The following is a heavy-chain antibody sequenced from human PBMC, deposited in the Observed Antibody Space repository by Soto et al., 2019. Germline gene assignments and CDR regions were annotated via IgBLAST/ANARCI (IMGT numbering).Heavy chain of an antibody. D-gene: IGHD5-18*01. CDR1: GFTFSSYA. Sequence: EVQLLESGGGLVQPGGSLRLSCAASGFTFSSYAMSWVRQAPGKGLEWVSAISGSGGSTYYADSVKGRFTISRDNSKNTLYLQMNSLRAEDTAVYYCAKDRDFQRLTGYSYGLFDYCGQGTLVTVSS. V-gene: IGHV3-23*01. CDR3: AKDRDFQRLTGYSYGLFDY. CDR2: ISGSGGST. J-gene: IGHJ4*02.